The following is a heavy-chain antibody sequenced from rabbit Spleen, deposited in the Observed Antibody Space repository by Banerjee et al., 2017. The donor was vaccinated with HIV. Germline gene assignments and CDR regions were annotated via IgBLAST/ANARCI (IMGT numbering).Heavy chain of an antibody. V-gene: IGHV1S45*01. D-gene: IGHD8-1*01. J-gene: IGHJ3*01. Sequence: QEQLEESGGGLVKPEGSLTLTCTASGFSFSSSYWICWVRQAPGKGLEWIGCIYTGSSGSTYYASWAKGRFTISKTSSTTVTLQMTSLTAADTATYFCARGYPTNNKNVYTLWGQGTLVTVS. CDR3: ARGYPTNNKNVYTL. CDR1: GFSFSSSYW. CDR2: IYTGSSGST.